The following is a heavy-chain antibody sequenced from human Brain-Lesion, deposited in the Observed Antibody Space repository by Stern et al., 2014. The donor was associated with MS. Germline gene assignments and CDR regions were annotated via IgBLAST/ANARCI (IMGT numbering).Heavy chain of an antibody. J-gene: IGHJ6*02. D-gene: IGHD2-2*01. Sequence: QVQLVQSGPGLVKPSQTLSLSCTVSGGSISSGGYYWSWIRQPAGKGLEWIGRIFNSGSTSYTPSHKSRVTISKDTSKNKFPLRLNPMTAADTAVYYCARGRVVPGFQYYATDVWGQGTTVIVSS. CDR3: ARGRVVPGFQYYATDV. CDR1: GGSISSGGYY. V-gene: IGHV4-61*02. CDR2: IFNSGST.